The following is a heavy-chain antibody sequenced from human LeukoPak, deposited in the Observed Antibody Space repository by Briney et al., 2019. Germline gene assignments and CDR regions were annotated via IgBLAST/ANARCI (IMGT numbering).Heavy chain of an antibody. CDR3: AKGPYRSSSGGSEIDF. CDR2: ISYDGSNK. J-gene: IGHJ4*02. Sequence: PGGSLRLSCAASGFTFSNYGMHWVRQAPGKGLEWVALISYDGSNKYYTDSVKGRFTISRDNSKNTQWLQMNSLRPDDMAVYYCAKGPYRSSSGGSEIDFWGQGTLVTVSS. D-gene: IGHD6-6*01. CDR1: GFTFSNYG. V-gene: IGHV3-30*18.